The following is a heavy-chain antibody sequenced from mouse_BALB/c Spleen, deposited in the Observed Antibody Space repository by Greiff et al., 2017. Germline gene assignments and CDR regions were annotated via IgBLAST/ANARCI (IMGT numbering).Heavy chain of an antibody. CDR1: GFTFSSFG. CDR2: ISSGSSTI. J-gene: IGHJ3*01. D-gene: IGHD1-2*01. Sequence: EVKVVESGGGLVQPGGSRKLSCAASGFTFSSFGMHWVRQAPEKGLEWVAYISSGSSTIYYADTVKGRFTISRDNPKNTLFLQMTSLRSEDTAMYYCARGYSLLRLPAYWGQGTLVTVSA. V-gene: IGHV5-17*02. CDR3: ARGYSLLRLPAY.